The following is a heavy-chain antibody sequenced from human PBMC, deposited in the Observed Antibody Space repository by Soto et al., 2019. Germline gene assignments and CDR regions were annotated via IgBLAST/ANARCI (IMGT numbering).Heavy chain of an antibody. J-gene: IGHJ4*02. CDR3: ARVGENYYDSSGYYIDY. Sequence: PSETLSLTCTVSGGSISSYYWSWIRQPPGKGLEWIGYFYYIGSTNYTPSLKIRVTISVDTSKIQFSLKLSSVTAADTAVFYCARVGENYYDSSGYYIDYWGQGTLVTVSS. D-gene: IGHD3-22*01. CDR1: GGSISSYY. CDR2: FYYIGST. V-gene: IGHV4-59*01.